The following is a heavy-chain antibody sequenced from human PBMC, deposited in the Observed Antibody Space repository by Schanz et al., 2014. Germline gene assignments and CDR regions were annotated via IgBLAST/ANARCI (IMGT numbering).Heavy chain of an antibody. J-gene: IGHJ6*02. CDR3: ARGHYGLDV. CDR1: GFIFSDYG. Sequence: QVQLVESGGGVVQPGRSLRLSCAASGFIFSDYGMHWVRQAPGKGLEWVAVIWYDGSDKYYADSVRGRFTISRDNSKNTLYLQMNSLTAEDTAVYYCARGHYGLDVWGPGTSVTVSS. V-gene: IGHV3-33*01. CDR2: IWYDGSDK. D-gene: IGHD3-10*01.